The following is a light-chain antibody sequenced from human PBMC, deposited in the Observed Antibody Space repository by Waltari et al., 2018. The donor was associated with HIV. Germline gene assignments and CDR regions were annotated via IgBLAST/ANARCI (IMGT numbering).Light chain of an antibody. Sequence: DIVMTQSPDSLAVSLGERATIHCKHSQSVLYSSNNKNYLAWYQQKPGQPPKLLIYWASTRESGVPDRFSGSGSGTDFTLTISSLQAEDVAVYYCQQYYSTPLTFGGGTKVEIK. V-gene: IGKV4-1*01. CDR3: QQYYSTPLT. CDR1: QSVLYSSNNKNY. CDR2: WAS. J-gene: IGKJ4*01.